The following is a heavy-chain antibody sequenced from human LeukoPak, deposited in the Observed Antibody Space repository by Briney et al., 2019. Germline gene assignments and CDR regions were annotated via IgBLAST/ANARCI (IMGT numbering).Heavy chain of an antibody. V-gene: IGHV3-23*01. CDR3: ATSQASLLGY. D-gene: IGHD7-27*01. J-gene: IGHJ4*02. Sequence: GGSLRLSCAASGFTFSSYAMSWVRQAPGKGLGWVSAISGSGGSTYYADSVKGRFTISRDNSKNTLYLQMNSLRAEDTAVYYCATSQASLLGYWGQGTLVTVSS. CDR2: ISGSGGST. CDR1: GFTFSSYA.